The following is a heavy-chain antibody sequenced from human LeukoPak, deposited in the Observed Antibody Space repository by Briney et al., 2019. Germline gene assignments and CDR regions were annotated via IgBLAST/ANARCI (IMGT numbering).Heavy chain of an antibody. CDR2: IYSGGST. CDR1: GFTASSNY. D-gene: IGHD3-10*01. J-gene: IGHJ4*02. Sequence: GGSLRLSRAVSGFTASSNYMRCVCDAPARGLQWVSVIYSGGSTYYADFQRGRFTTSRDNSKNTLFLQRSSLSAGDTAVYYCARGTVTMVDYWGQGTLVTVSS. V-gene: IGHV3-66*01. CDR3: ARGTVTMVDY.